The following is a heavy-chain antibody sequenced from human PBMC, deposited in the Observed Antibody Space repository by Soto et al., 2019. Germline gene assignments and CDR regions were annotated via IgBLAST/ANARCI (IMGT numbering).Heavy chain of an antibody. J-gene: IGHJ5*02. V-gene: IGHV3-48*01. CDR2: ISSSSSTI. CDR1: GFTVSSYS. Sequence: GGSLRLSCAASGFTVSSYSMNWVRQAPGEGLEWVSYISSSSSTIYYADSVKGRFTISRDNAKNSLYLQMNSLRAEDTAVYYCAREADYVNWFDPWGQGTLVTVSS. D-gene: IGHD4-17*01. CDR3: AREADYVNWFDP.